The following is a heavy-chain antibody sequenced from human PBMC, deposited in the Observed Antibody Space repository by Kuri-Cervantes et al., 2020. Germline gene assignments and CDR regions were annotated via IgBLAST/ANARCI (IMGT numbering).Heavy chain of an antibody. D-gene: IGHD1-26*01. V-gene: IGHV4-34*01. J-gene: IGHJ5*02. CDR2: IYYSGST. CDR3: ARGEVGATEWFDP. CDR1: GGSFSGYY. Sequence: ESLKISCAVYGGSFSGYYWSWIRQPPGKGLEWIGSIYYSGSTYYSPSLKRRVTISVDTSKNQFSLELSSVTAADTAVYYCARGEVGATEWFDPWGQGTLVTVSS.